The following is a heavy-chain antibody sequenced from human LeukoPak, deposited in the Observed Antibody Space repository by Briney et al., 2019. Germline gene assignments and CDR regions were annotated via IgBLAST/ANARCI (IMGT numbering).Heavy chain of an antibody. CDR3: ARDGDYGTGSYYRGCIDS. V-gene: IGHV1-2*02. J-gene: IGHJ4*02. D-gene: IGHD3-10*01. CDR1: GYSFTAFY. Sequence: ASVKVSFKTSGYSFTAFYIHWVRQAPGQGLEWMGWIHPRRGDTNSAQKFQGRVTMTRNPSISTAYLDLSSLRSGDTAVYYCARDGDYGTGSYYRGCIDSWGQGTPVTVSP. CDR2: IHPRRGDT.